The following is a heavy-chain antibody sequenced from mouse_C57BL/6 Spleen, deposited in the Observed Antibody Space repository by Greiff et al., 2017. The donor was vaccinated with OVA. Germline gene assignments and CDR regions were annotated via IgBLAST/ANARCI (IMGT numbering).Heavy chain of an antibody. V-gene: IGHV1-15*01. J-gene: IGHJ4*01. CDR1: GYTFTDYE. D-gene: IGHD1-1*01. Sequence: VKLMESGAELVRPGASVTLSCKASGYTFTDYEMHWVKQTPVHGLEWIGAIDPETGGTAYNQKFKGKAILTADKSSSTAYMELRSLTSEDSAVYYCTRGDYYYGSSLPMDYWGQGTSGTVSS. CDR3: TRGDYYYGSSLPMDY. CDR2: IDPETGGT.